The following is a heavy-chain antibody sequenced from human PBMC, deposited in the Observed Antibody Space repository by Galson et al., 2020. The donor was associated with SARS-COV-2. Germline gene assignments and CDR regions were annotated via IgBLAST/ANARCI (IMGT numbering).Heavy chain of an antibody. CDR1: GFTFDDYA. V-gene: IGHV3-9*01. CDR2: ISWNSGSI. Sequence: GGSLRLSCAASGFTFDDYAMHWVRQAPGKGLEWVSGISWNSGSIGYADSVKGRFTISRDNAKNSLYLQMNSLRAEDTALYYCAKLLSLTGDNYMDVWGKGTTVTVSS. D-gene: IGHD7-27*01. CDR3: AKLLSLTGDNYMDV. J-gene: IGHJ6*03.